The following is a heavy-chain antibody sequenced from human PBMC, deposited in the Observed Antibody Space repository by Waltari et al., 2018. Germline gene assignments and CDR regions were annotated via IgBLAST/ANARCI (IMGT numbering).Heavy chain of an antibody. CDR1: GYTLTELS. CDR3: AKDLYYDFWSTCLDY. CDR2: FDAEDGET. D-gene: IGHD3-3*01. V-gene: IGHV1-24*01. J-gene: IGHJ4*02. Sequence: QVQLVQSGAEVQKPGASVKVSCKVSGYTLTELSMHCVRTAPGKGLEWMGGFDAEDGETIYAQKFQGRVTMTEDTSTDTAYMELSSLRSEDTAVYYCAKDLYYDFWSTCLDYWGQGTLVTVSS.